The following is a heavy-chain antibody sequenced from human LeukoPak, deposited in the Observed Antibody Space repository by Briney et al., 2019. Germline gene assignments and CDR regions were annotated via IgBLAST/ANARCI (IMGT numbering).Heavy chain of an antibody. CDR1: GFTFSDCA. CDR3: ARKPTVTPRVGYYFDY. V-gene: IGHV3-23*01. Sequence: GGSLRLSCEASGFTFSDCAMNWVRQAPGKGLEWVATISGGGGSTYYADSVRGRFTISRDNSKNLLFLQMNSLRAEDTAIYFCARKPTVTPRVGYYFDYWGQGNLATVSS. CDR2: ISGGGGST. D-gene: IGHD4-17*01. J-gene: IGHJ4*02.